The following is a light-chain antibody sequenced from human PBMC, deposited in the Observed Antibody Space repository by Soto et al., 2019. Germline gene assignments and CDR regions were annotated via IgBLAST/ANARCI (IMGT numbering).Light chain of an antibody. Sequence: EVVLTQSPGTLSSSRGERATLSCRASERIYSAYLGWYQQKPGQAPRLLIYGTSSRATGIPDRFSGSGSGTDFTLTISRLEPEDFAVYYCQQYGRSLWTFGQGTKVDIK. V-gene: IGKV3-20*01. CDR1: ERIYSAY. CDR2: GTS. CDR3: QQYGRSLWT. J-gene: IGKJ1*01.